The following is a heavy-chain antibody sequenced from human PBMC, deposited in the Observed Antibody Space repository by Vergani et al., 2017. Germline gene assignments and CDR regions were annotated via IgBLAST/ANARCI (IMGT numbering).Heavy chain of an antibody. D-gene: IGHD3-3*01. V-gene: IGHV4-34*01. CDR3: ARRSITIFGVVKGLIDY. Sequence: VQLLESGGGLVQPGGSLRLSCAASGFTFSSYAMSWVRQAPGKGLEWIGEINHSGSTNYNPSLKSRVTISVDTSKNQFSLKLSSVTAADTAVYYCARRSITIFGVVKGLIDYWGQGTLVTVSS. CDR1: GFTFSSYA. J-gene: IGHJ4*02. CDR2: INHSGST.